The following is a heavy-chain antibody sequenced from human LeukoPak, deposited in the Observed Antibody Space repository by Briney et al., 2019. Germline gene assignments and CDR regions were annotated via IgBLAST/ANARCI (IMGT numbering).Heavy chain of an antibody. J-gene: IGHJ3*02. CDR3: ARDWGYCSGGSCGGGFDI. D-gene: IGHD2-15*01. Sequence: ASVKVSCKASGYTFTSYYMHWVRQAPGQGLEWMGIINPSGGSTSYPQKFQGRVTMTRDTSTSTVYMELSSLRSEDTAVYYCARDWGYCSGGSCGGGFDIWGQGTMVTVSS. V-gene: IGHV1-46*01. CDR1: GYTFTSYY. CDR2: INPSGGST.